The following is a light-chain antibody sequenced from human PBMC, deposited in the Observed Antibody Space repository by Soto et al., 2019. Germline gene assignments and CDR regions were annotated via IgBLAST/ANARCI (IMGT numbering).Light chain of an antibody. Sequence: EIGLTRSPFSLWLSPVEIATLSCRASQSVSGDLAWYHHKPGQAPRLLIYDASTRALDTPARFAGSGSGTEFTLTISSLQSEDFAVYFCQQYSNWPITFGQGTRLEIK. CDR2: DAS. CDR1: QSVSGD. J-gene: IGKJ5*01. V-gene: IGKV3-15*01. CDR3: QQYSNWPIT.